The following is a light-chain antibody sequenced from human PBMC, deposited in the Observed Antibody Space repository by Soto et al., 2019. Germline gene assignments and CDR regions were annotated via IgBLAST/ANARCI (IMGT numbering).Light chain of an antibody. J-gene: IGKJ1*01. CDR1: QSISTF. CDR3: QQSYTTPRT. Sequence: DLQMTQSPSSLSASVGDRVSVTCRASQSISTFLNWYQQRPGEAPKLLIYAASSLQSGVPSRFSGSGSGADFTLTIGSLQPEDFANYYCQQSYTTPRTFGQGTKVEVK. CDR2: AAS. V-gene: IGKV1-39*01.